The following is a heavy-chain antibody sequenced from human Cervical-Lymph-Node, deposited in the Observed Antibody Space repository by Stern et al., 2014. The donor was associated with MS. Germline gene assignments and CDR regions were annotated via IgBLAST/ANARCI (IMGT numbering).Heavy chain of an antibody. CDR2: IIPILVTP. CDR3: ARQDAVAGLDY. J-gene: IGHJ4*02. Sequence: QVQLVQSGAEVKKPGSSVKVSCKSSGDPSKNDPISWVRQAPGQGLEWMGGIIPILVTPNYAQKCQGRVTITADGSTGTVYMEISSLRSEDTAVYYCARQDAVAGLDYWGQGTLVTVSS. V-gene: IGHV1-69*01. CDR1: GDPSKNDP. D-gene: IGHD6-19*01.